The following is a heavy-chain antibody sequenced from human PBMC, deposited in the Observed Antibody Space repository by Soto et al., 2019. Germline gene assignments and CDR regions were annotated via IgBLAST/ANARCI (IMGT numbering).Heavy chain of an antibody. CDR2: IYYSGST. Sequence: QVQLQESGPGLVKPSQTLSLTCTVSGGPISSGGYYWSWIRQHPGKGLEWIGYIYYSGSTYYNPSLKSRVTISVDTSKNQFSLKLSSVTAADTAVYYCARSRSTTVTTPFDYWGQGTLVTVSS. D-gene: IGHD4-4*01. CDR1: GGPISSGGYY. V-gene: IGHV4-31*03. J-gene: IGHJ4*02. CDR3: ARSRSTTVTTPFDY.